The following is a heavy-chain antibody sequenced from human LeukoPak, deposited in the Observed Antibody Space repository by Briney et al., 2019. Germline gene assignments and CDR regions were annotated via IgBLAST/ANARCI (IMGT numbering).Heavy chain of an antibody. D-gene: IGHD5-18*01. V-gene: IGHV3-30*18. CDR1: GFTFSSYG. CDR3: AKDRGYSYGSGMDV. J-gene: IGHJ6*02. CDR2: ISYDGSNK. Sequence: GGSLRLSCAASGFTFSSYGMHWVRQAPGKGLEWVAVISYDGSNKYYADSVKGRFTISRDNSKNTLCLQMNSLRAEDTAVYYCAKDRGYSYGSGMDVWGQGTTVTVSS.